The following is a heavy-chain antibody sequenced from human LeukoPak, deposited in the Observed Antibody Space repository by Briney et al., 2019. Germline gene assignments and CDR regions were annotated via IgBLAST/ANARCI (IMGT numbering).Heavy chain of an antibody. CDR3: ARGGGDYDGFDI. Sequence: GGSLRLSCAASGFTVKTYGLNWVRQAPGGGLERVSSINPSSSHIYYADSMKGRFTVSRDNVKNALYLQMDSLRVEDTAVYYCARGGGDYDGFDIWGQGTMVTVSS. V-gene: IGHV3-21*01. CDR2: INPSSSHI. CDR1: GFTVKTYG. D-gene: IGHD3-16*01. J-gene: IGHJ3*02.